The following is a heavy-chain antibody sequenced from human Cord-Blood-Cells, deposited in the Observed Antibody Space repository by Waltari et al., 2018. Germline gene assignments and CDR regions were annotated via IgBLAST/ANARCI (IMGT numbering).Heavy chain of an antibody. CDR3: ARSHTRGDAFDI. CDR2: IYYSGST. J-gene: IGHJ3*02. Sequence: QVQLQESGPGLVKPSETLSLTCTVPGGSISSSSWSWIRQPPGKGLEWIGYIYYSGSTNYNPSLKSRVTISVDTSKNQFSLKLSSVTAADTAVYYCARSHTRGDAFDIWGQGTMVTVSS. D-gene: IGHD3-16*01. CDR1: GGSISSSS. V-gene: IGHV4-59*08.